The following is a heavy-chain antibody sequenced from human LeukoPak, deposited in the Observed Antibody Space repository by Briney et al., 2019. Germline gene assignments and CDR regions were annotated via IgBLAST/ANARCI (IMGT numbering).Heavy chain of an antibody. D-gene: IGHD5-24*01. CDR2: ISAYNGNT. J-gene: IGHJ4*02. V-gene: IGHV1-18*01. CDR1: GYTFTSYG. CDR3: ARGKVEMATTYTTFDY. Sequence: ASVKVSCKASGYTFTSYGISWVRQAPGQGLEWMGWISAYNGNTNYAQKLQGRVTMTTDTSTSTAYMELRSLRSDDTAVYYCARGKVEMATTYTTFDYWGQGTLATVSS.